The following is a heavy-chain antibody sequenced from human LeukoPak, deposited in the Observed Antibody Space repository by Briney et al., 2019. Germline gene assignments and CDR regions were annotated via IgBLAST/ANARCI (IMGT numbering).Heavy chain of an antibody. J-gene: IGHJ5*02. Sequence: ASVKVSCKASGYTFTGYYMHWVRQAPGQGLEWMGWINPNSGGTNYAQKFQGRVTMTRDTSISTAYMELSRLRSDDTAVYYCASATCSGYYRVHRFDPWGQGTLVTVSS. V-gene: IGHV1-2*02. CDR3: ASATCSGYYRVHRFDP. CDR2: INPNSGGT. D-gene: IGHD3-22*01. CDR1: GYTFTGYY.